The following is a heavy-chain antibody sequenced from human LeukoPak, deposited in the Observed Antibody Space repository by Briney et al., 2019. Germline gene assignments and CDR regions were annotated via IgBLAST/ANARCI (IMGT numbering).Heavy chain of an antibody. CDR3: ARGRQLWFGTNWSDP. V-gene: IGHV4-34*01. CDR2: INHSGST. J-gene: IGHJ5*02. Sequence: SETLSLTCAVYGGSFSGYYWSWIRQPPGKGLEWIGEINHSGSTNYNPSLKSRVTISVDTSKNQFSLKLSSVTAADTAVYYCARGRQLWFGTNWSDPWGQGTLVTVSS. D-gene: IGHD3-10*01. CDR1: GGSFSGYY.